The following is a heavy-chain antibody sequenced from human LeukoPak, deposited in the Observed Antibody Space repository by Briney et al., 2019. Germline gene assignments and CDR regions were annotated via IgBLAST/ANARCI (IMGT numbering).Heavy chain of an antibody. CDR2: MNGEGTTI. D-gene: IGHD1-7*01. CDR1: GFTFSSYA. Sequence: GGSLRLSCAASGFTFSSYATSWVRQAPGKGLEWVSRMNGEGTTIDYADSVKGRFTVSRDYAKNTLFLQMNNLRTEDTALYFCATARNFRFEYWGQGSLVIVSA. J-gene: IGHJ4*02. CDR3: ATARNFRFEY. V-gene: IGHV3-74*01.